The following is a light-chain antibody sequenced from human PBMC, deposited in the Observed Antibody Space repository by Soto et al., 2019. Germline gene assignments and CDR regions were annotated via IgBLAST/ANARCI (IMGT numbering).Light chain of an antibody. J-gene: IGKJ1*01. Sequence: DIQMTQSPSTLSASAGDTVTITCRASQSISTWLAWYQHKPGKAPKLLIFDASSLKSGVPSQFSGSGSETEFTLTINSLQPDDFATYYCQQYDSYSWTFGQGTKVEIK. CDR2: DAS. CDR3: QQYDSYSWT. V-gene: IGKV1-5*01. CDR1: QSISTW.